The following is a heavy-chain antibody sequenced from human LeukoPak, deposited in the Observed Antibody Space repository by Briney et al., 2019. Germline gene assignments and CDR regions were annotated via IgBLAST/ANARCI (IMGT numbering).Heavy chain of an antibody. CDR2: INTDGSGT. CDR3: ARAAPLGQWLPYFDY. CDR1: GFTFSTYW. D-gene: IGHD5-12*01. J-gene: IGHJ4*02. Sequence: PGGSLRLSCAASGFTFSTYWMHWVRQAPGKGLVWVSRINTDGSGTTHADSVKGRFTISRDNAKNTLYLQMNSLRAEDTAVYYCARAAPLGQWLPYFDYWGQGSLVTVSS. V-gene: IGHV3-74*01.